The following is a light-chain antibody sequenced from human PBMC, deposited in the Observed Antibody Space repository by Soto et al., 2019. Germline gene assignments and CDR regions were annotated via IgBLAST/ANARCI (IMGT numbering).Light chain of an antibody. CDR1: QSVTKN. J-gene: IGKJ2*01. CDR3: QQYNNWPPSYT. CDR2: GAS. Sequence: EVVMTQSPATLSLSPGERATLSCRASQSVTKNLAWYQQRPGQAPRLLIYGASTRATGVPARFSGSGSGTEFSPTISSLQSEDFAVYYCQQYNNWPPSYTFGQGTKLEIK. V-gene: IGKV3-15*01.